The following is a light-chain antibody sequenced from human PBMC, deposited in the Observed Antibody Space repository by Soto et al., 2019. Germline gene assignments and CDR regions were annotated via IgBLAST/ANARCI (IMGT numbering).Light chain of an antibody. CDR1: QSISDL. J-gene: IGKJ4*02. Sequence: IQMTQSPSTLSASVGDRVTITCRASQSISDLLAWYQQKPGEAPKLLIYKASSLESGVPSRFSCSGSGTQVSLTINSLQPDDFATYYCQQYDNDSPFGGGTKVEIK. V-gene: IGKV1-5*03. CDR2: KAS. CDR3: QQYDNDSP.